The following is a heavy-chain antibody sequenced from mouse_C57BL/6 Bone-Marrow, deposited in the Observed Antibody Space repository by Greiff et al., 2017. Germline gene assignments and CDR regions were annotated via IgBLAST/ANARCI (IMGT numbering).Heavy chain of an antibody. CDR1: GYSFTGYY. J-gene: IGHJ3*01. Sequence: VQLQQSGPELVKPGASVKISCKASGYSFTGYYMHWVKQSHGNILDWIGYIYPYNGVYSYNQKFKGKATLTVDKSSSTAYMGLRSLASEDSADSYCAGSRGNYGGFAYGDRGKLTTVTA. CDR3: AGSRGNYGGFAY. CDR2: IYPYNGVY. V-gene: IGHV1-31*01. D-gene: IGHD2-1*01.